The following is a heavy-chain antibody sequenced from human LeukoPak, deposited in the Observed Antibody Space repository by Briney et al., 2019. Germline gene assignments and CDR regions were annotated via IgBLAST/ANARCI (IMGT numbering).Heavy chain of an antibody. CDR3: ARDHGYDSRNWFDP. Sequence: SQTLSLTCTVSGGSISSGDYYWCCVRQPPGKGLGCIGESEYRGSTYYNPSLDSRVTRSLDTSKHQFPLQPSSVTAAHTAVYYGARDHGYDSRNWFDPRGQGTMPTV. J-gene: IGHJ5*02. V-gene: IGHV4-30-4*08. D-gene: IGHD3-22*01. CDR1: GGSISSGDYY. CDR2: SEYRGST.